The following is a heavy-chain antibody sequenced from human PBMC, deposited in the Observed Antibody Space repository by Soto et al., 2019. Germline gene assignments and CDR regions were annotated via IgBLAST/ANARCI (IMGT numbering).Heavy chain of an antibody. D-gene: IGHD3-10*01. J-gene: IGHJ4*02. V-gene: IGHV1-58*02. CDR2: IVVGNDNT. CDR3: ASIRRGGLNDVDY. Sequence: GASVKVSCKASGFTFSTSAIQWVRQARGQSLEWIGWIVVGNDNTKYAQKFQERVTITRDMSTSTAYMELSNLRSEDTAVYYCASIRRGGLNDVDYWGQGTLVTVSS. CDR1: GFTFSTSA.